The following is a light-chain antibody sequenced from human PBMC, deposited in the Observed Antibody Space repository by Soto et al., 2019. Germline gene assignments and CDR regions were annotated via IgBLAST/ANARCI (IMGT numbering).Light chain of an antibody. CDR2: DVS. Sequence: DVQMTQSPSTLSASVGDRVTITCRASQNIGTRLAWYQQKPGGAPRLLIYDVSNLESGVPSRFSGSGSGPEFTLTITSLQPEDFGIYYCQQYDSSRTFGQGTKVDLK. CDR1: QNIGTR. J-gene: IGKJ1*01. V-gene: IGKV1-5*01. CDR3: QQYDSSRT.